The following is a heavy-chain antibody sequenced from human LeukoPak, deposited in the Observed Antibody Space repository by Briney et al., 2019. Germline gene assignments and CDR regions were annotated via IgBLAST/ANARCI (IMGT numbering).Heavy chain of an antibody. V-gene: IGHV3-48*03. D-gene: IGHD6-19*01. J-gene: IGHJ4*02. Sequence: GGSLRLSCSASGITFSSYEMNWVRQAPGKGLEWVSYISSSGSTIYYADSVKGRFTISRDNAKNSLYLQMNSLRAEDTAVYYCARVEWTKQWLPIKKFDYWGQGTLVTVSS. CDR2: ISSSGSTI. CDR3: ARVEWTKQWLPIKKFDY. CDR1: GITFSSYE.